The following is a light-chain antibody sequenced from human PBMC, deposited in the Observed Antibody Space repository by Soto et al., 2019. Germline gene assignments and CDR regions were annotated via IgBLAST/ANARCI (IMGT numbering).Light chain of an antibody. CDR3: AAWDDSLNGYV. J-gene: IGLJ1*01. CDR2: NNN. CDR1: TSNIGSNT. Sequence: QSVLTQPPSASGTPGQGVPISCSGITSNIGSNTVNWYQQLPGTAPKLLIYNNNQRPSGGPDRFSGSKSGTSAYLAIGGLQSEDEADYYCAAWDDSLNGYVFGTGTKVTVL. V-gene: IGLV1-44*01.